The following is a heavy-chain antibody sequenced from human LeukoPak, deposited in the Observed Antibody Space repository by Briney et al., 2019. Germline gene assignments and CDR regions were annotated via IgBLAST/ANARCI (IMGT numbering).Heavy chain of an antibody. CDR1: GYIFTSYW. CDR2: IYAGDSDT. Sequence: GESLKISCKGSGYIFTSYWIGWVRQLPGKGLEWRGIIYAGDSDTRYSPSFQGQVTISVDKSISTAYLQWSSLQASDTAMYYCARAIGTSQFYFYYGMDVWGQGTTVTVSS. J-gene: IGHJ6*01. V-gene: IGHV5-51*01. CDR3: ARAIGTSQFYFYYGMDV. D-gene: IGHD2-2*01.